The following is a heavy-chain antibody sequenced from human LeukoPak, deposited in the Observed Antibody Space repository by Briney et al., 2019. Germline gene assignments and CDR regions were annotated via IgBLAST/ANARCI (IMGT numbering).Heavy chain of an antibody. Sequence: GGSLRLSCAASGFTFSNSAMSWVRQAPGEGLEWVSTLSGSGITTYYADSVKGRFTISRDNSKNTLYLQMNTLRAEDSALYYCAKGIYSSGWSYFDYWGHGTLVTVSS. D-gene: IGHD6-19*01. CDR3: AKGIYSSGWSYFDY. V-gene: IGHV3-23*01. J-gene: IGHJ4*01. CDR1: GFTFSNSA. CDR2: LSGSGITT.